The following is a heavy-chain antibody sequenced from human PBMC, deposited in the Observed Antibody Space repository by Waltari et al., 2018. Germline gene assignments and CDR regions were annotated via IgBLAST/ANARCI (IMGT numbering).Heavy chain of an antibody. CDR3: ARRGGSSWYLDY. D-gene: IGHD6-13*01. V-gene: IGHV5-51*03. CDR1: GYSFTSYC. Sequence: EVQLVQSAAAVNKPGESLNISCKGSGYSFTSYCIGWVRRKGGKGVEWMGIIYPGDSDTRYSPSFQGQVTISADKTISTAELQWSSLKASDTAMYYCARRGGSSWYLDYWGQGTLVTVCS. J-gene: IGHJ4*02. CDR2: IYPGDSDT.